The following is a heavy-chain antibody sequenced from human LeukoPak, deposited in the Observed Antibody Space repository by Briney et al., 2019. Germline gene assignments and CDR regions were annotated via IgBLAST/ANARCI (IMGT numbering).Heavy chain of an antibody. J-gene: IGHJ4*02. CDR1: AGSISSYY. V-gene: IGHV4-4*07. CDR3: ARQIASAGTAGFDF. CDR2: IYSTGST. D-gene: IGHD6-13*01. Sequence: PSETLSLTSTVSAGSISSYYWSWIRQRPGKGLEWIGRIYSTGSTNYNPSLKSRVTMSVDTSKNQFSLRLRSVTAADTAVYYCARQIASAGTAGFDFWGQGALVTVSS.